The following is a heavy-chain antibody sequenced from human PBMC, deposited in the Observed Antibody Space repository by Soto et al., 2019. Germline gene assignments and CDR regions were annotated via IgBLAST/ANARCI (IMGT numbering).Heavy chain of an antibody. J-gene: IGHJ5*02. V-gene: IGHV1-24*01. CDR1: GYTLTELS. Sequence: ASVKVSCKVSGYTLTELSMHWVRQAPGKGLEWMGGFDPEDGETIYAQKFQGRVTMTEDTSTDTAYMELSSLRSEDTAVYYCATVYYDSSGYYNWFDPWGQGTLVTVSS. CDR2: FDPEDGET. CDR3: ATVYYDSSGYYNWFDP. D-gene: IGHD3-22*01.